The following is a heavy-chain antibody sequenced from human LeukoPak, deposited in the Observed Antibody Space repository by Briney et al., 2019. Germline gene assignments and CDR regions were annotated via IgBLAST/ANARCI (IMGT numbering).Heavy chain of an antibody. CDR1: GGSISSGSYY. J-gene: IGHJ5*02. D-gene: IGHD2-15*01. CDR3: AKTVVVVAAKNWFDP. V-gene: IGHV4-61*02. CDR2: IYTSGST. Sequence: SQTLSLTCTVSGGSISSGSYYWSWIRQPAGKGLEWIGRIYTSGSTNYNPSLKSRVTISVDTSKNQFSLKLSSVTAADTAVYYCAKTVVVVAAKNWFDPWGQGTLVTVSS.